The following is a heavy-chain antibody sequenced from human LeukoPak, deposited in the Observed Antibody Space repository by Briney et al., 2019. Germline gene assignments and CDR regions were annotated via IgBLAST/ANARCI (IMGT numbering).Heavy chain of an antibody. CDR1: GFTFSSYA. J-gene: IGHJ4*02. Sequence: GGSLRLSCAASGFTFSSYAMSWVRQAPGKGLEWVSSISSSSSYIYYADSVKGRFTISRDNAKNSLYLQMNSLKTEDTAVYYCTTTLVIRNVVTATKADYWGQGTLVTVSS. CDR3: TTTLVIRNVVTATKADY. V-gene: IGHV3-21*03. D-gene: IGHD2-21*02. CDR2: ISSSSSYI.